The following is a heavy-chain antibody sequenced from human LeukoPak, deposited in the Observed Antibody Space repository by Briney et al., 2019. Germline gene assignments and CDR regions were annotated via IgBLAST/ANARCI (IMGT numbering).Heavy chain of an antibody. V-gene: IGHV3-74*01. Sequence: GGSLRLSCAASGFTFSSYWMHWVRQTPGKGLEWVSRISDDGSITGYADSVKGRFTISRDNAKNTLYLQMNSLRAGDTAVYYCAKDRLGAILYFDYWGQGTLVTVSS. CDR1: GFTFSSYW. D-gene: IGHD1-26*01. CDR2: ISDDGSIT. J-gene: IGHJ4*02. CDR3: AKDRLGAILYFDY.